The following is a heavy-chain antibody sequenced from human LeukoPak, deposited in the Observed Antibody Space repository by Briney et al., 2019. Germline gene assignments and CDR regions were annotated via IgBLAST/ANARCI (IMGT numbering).Heavy chain of an antibody. CDR2: IYYSGST. V-gene: IGHV4-39*02. Sequence: SETLSLTCTVSGGSISSSSYYWGWIRQPPGKGLEWIGSIYYSGSTYYNPSLKSRVTISVDTSKNQFSLKLSSVTAADTAVNYCARDLGYCSSTSCPGDYWGQGTLVTVSS. CDR3: ARDLGYCSSTSCPGDY. D-gene: IGHD2-2*01. J-gene: IGHJ4*02. CDR1: GGSISSSSYY.